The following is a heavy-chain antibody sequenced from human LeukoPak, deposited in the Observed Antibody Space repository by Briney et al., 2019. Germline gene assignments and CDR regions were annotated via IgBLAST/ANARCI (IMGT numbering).Heavy chain of an antibody. J-gene: IGHJ6*03. V-gene: IGHV1-18*01. CDR1: GYTFTSYG. D-gene: IGHD6-19*01. Sequence: GASVKVSCKASGYTFTSYGISWVRQAPGQGLEWMGWISAYNGNTNYAQKLQGRVTMTTDTSTSTAYMELRSLRSDDTAVYYCARTHPDSSGWSKPTPGYYMDVWGKGTTVTVSS. CDR3: ARTHPDSSGWSKPTPGYYMDV. CDR2: ISAYNGNT.